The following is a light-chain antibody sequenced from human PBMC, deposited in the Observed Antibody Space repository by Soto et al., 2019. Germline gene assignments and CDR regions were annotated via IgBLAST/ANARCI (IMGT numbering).Light chain of an antibody. V-gene: IGKV1-17*01. Sequence: DLQMTQSPSSLYASVGDRVTITCRASQGIRNDLGWYQQKPAKAPKRLIYAASRLQSGLPSSFSRSGSGTEFTLTISSLQPEDVATDYYLQHNSYPWTFGQGTEVVVK. J-gene: IGKJ1*01. CDR3: LQHNSYPWT. CDR2: AAS. CDR1: QGIRND.